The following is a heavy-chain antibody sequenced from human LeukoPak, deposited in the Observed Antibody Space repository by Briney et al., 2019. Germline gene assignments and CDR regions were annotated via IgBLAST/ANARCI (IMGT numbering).Heavy chain of an antibody. V-gene: IGHV4-59*02. J-gene: IGHJ4*02. Sequence: SETLSLTCTVSGGFVSRESRTWIRQFPDKRLEWIGYISHSVATDYKPSLESRVTISRDTPKNQFFLNLNAVTAADTAVYFCARIEAGIVAVPARQPRPPPPRYCDYWGQGILVTVSS. CDR2: ISHSVAT. CDR3: ARIEAGIVAVPARQPRPPPPRYCDY. D-gene: IGHD2-2*01. CDR1: GGFVSRES.